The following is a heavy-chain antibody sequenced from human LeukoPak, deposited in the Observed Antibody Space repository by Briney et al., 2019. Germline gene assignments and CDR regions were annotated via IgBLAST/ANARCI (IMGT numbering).Heavy chain of an antibody. V-gene: IGHV3-7*03. CDR3: ARDQSRHSDY. D-gene: IGHD2-21*01. CDR1: GFTFSTYW. CDR2: IKEDGSEE. J-gene: IGHJ4*02. Sequence: SGGSLRLSCAASGFTFSTYWMTWVRQAPGKGLAWVAIIKEDGSEEYYVDSVKGRFTISRDNAKNSLYLQMNSLRVEDTAVYYCARDQSRHSDYWGQGTLVTVSS.